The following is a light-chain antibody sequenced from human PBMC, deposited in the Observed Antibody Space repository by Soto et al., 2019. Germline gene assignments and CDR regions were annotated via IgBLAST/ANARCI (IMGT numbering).Light chain of an antibody. V-gene: IGLV3-21*04. CDR3: QVWDSGSDHVV. CDR1: DIGSKS. J-gene: IGLJ2*01. Sequence: SYELTQPPSVSVAPGKTARITYGESDIGSKSVHWYQQKPGQAPVLVIYYDRHRPSGIPERFSGSNSGNTATLTISRVEAGDEADYYCQVWDSGSDHVVFGGGTKVTVL. CDR2: YDR.